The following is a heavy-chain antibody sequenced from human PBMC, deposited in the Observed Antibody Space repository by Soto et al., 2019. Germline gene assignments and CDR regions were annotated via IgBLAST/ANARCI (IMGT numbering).Heavy chain of an antibody. CDR1: GFSLTSRPMG. Sequence: QITLKESAPTRVKPTQTLTLTCTFSGFSLTSRPMGVGWIRQPPGKALEWLAFIYWDDDKRYSPSLRSRLTITKDTSGNQVVLTMTNMDPVDTATYYCAHRLSGYNWNGGYFDYWGQGALVTVPS. V-gene: IGHV2-5*02. CDR2: IYWDDDK. J-gene: IGHJ4*02. CDR3: AHRLSGYNWNGGYFDY. D-gene: IGHD1-1*01.